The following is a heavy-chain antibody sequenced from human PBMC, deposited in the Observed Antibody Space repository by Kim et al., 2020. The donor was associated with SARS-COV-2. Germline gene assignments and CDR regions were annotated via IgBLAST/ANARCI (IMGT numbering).Heavy chain of an antibody. Sequence: SETLSLTCAVYGGSFSGYYWSWIRQPPGKGLEWIGEINHSGSTNYNPSLKSRVTISVDTSKNQFSLKLSSVTAADTAVYYCARGGRVVATHTRTYYFDYWGQGTLVTVSS. J-gene: IGHJ4*02. CDR3: ARGGRVVATHTRTYYFDY. CDR1: GGSFSGYY. V-gene: IGHV4-34*01. CDR2: INHSGST. D-gene: IGHD5-12*01.